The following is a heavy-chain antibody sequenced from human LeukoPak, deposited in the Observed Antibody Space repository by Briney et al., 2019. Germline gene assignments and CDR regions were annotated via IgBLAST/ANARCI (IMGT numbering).Heavy chain of an antibody. CDR3: AREGDVHNWNDGYYFDH. J-gene: IGHJ4*02. CDR1: GFTFSQFE. Sequence: GGSLRLSCVASGFTFSQFEMTWVRQAPGKGLEWISYISPSGITTYYANSVRGRFTISRDNAKNALYLQMDGLTVDDTALYYCAREGDVHNWNDGYYFDHWGQGILVTVSA. V-gene: IGHV3-48*03. CDR2: ISPSGITT. D-gene: IGHD1-1*01.